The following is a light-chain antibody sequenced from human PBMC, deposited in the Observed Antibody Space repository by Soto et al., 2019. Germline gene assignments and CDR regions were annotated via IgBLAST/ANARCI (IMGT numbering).Light chain of an antibody. Sequence: QPVLTQSPSASASLGASVKLTCTLSSGHSTYAIAWHQQQPETGPRYLMRVNNDGSHNRGDGIPDRFSGSSSGSERSLTISNLQSEDEADYYCQTWGPGIVVFGGGTKLNVL. J-gene: IGLJ2*01. V-gene: IGLV4-69*01. CDR1: SGHSTYA. CDR2: VNNDGSH. CDR3: QTWGPGIVV.